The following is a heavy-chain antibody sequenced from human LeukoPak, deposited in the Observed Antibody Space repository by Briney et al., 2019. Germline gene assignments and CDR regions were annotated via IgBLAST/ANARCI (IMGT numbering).Heavy chain of an antibody. CDR2: ISYDGSNR. V-gene: IGHV3-30-3*01. J-gene: IGHJ4*02. Sequence: GGSLRLSCAASGFTFSSYAMHRVRQAPGKGLEWVAVISYDGSNRYYADSVKGRFTISRDNSKNTLYLQMNSLRAEDTAVYYCARELSGYSAFDYWGQGTLVTVSS. D-gene: IGHD3-3*01. CDR3: ARELSGYSAFDY. CDR1: GFTFSSYA.